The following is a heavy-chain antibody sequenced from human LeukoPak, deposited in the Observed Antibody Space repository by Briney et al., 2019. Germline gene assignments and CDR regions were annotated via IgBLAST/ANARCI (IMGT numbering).Heavy chain of an antibody. CDR2: ISSSSTI. CDR1: GFTFSSHS. CDR3: TKAGDHYYYYMDA. V-gene: IGHV3-48*01. Sequence: GGSLRLSCAASGFTFSSHSMNWVRQAPGGGVEWVSYISSSSTIYYADSVKGRFTVSRDNARNSLYLQMNNLRAEDTAVYYCTKAGDHYYYYMDAWGKGTTVAVSS. D-gene: IGHD3-16*01. J-gene: IGHJ6*03.